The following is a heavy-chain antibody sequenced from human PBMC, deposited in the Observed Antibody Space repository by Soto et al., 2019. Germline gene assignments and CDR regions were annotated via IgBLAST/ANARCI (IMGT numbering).Heavy chain of an antibody. CDR2: INAGNGNT. Sequence: QVQLVQSGAEVKKPGASVKVSCKASGYTFTSYAMHWVRQAPGQMLEWMGWINAGNGNTKYSQKFQGRVTITRDTAASTAYMEMSSLRAEDTAVYYCARDVGATGDWGQGTLVTVSS. CDR1: GYTFTSYA. D-gene: IGHD1-26*01. V-gene: IGHV1-3*01. CDR3: ARDVGATGD. J-gene: IGHJ4*02.